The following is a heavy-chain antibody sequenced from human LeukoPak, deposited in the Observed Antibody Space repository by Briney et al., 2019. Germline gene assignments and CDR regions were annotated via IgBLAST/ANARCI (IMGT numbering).Heavy chain of an antibody. Sequence: SETLSLTCAVYGGSFSGYYWSWIRQPPGKGLEWIGEINHSGSTNYNPSLKSRVTISVDTSKNQFSLKLSSVTAADTAVYYCAGGYVLDYWGQGTLVTVSS. J-gene: IGHJ4*02. CDR3: AGGYVLDY. CDR1: GGSFSGYY. V-gene: IGHV4-34*01. CDR2: INHSGST. D-gene: IGHD3-16*01.